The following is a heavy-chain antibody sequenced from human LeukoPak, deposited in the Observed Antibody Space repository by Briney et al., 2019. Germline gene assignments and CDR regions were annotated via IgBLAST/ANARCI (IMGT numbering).Heavy chain of an antibody. CDR2: ISPSGSTK. CDR1: GFSFSSYE. J-gene: IGHJ4*02. V-gene: IGHV3-48*03. CDR3: TKLAVASADS. D-gene: IGHD6-19*01. Sequence: RAGGSLRLSCAASGFSFSSYEMNWVRQAPGKGLEWVSNISPSGSTKYYADSVKGRFTVSRDNAKNSLYLQMNSLRAGDTGVYYCTKLAVASADSWGQGTPVTVSS.